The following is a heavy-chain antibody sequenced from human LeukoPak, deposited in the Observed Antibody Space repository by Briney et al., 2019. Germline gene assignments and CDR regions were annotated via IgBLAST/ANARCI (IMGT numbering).Heavy chain of an antibody. V-gene: IGHV3-7*01. CDR3: ARYAAMDA. CDR1: GFTLSHYW. D-gene: IGHD2-15*01. CDR2: IKQDGSEQ. J-gene: IGHJ6*02. Sequence: GGSLRLSCAASGFTLSHYWMTWVRQAPGKGLEWVANIKQDGSEQYYVDSVKGRFTISRDNAKNSLYLQMNSLRAEDTAVYYCARYAAMDAWGQGTTVTVS.